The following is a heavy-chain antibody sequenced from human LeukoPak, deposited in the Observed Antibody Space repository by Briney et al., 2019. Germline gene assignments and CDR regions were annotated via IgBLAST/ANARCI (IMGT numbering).Heavy chain of an antibody. J-gene: IGHJ4*02. V-gene: IGHV3-30*02. CDR2: IRYDGSNK. CDR1: GFTFSSYG. CDR3: AKDGARRVVVTAAKDY. Sequence: PGGSLRLSCAASGFTFSSYGMHWVRQAPGKGLEWVAFIRYDGSNKYYADSVKGRFTISRDNSKDTLYLQMNSLRAEDTAVYYCAKDGARRVVVTAAKDYWGQGTLVTVSS. D-gene: IGHD2-2*01.